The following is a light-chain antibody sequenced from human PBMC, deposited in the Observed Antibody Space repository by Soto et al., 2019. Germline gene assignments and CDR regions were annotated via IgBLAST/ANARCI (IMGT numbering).Light chain of an antibody. CDR2: EVS. CDR1: TSDVGGYNY. Sequence: QSVLTQPASVSGSPGQSITISCTGATSDVGGYNYVSWYQQYLGKAPKLIIYEVSLRHSGVSDRFSGSKSGNTASLTISGLQAEDEADYYCNSYTDSNTYVFGSGTKLTVL. CDR3: NSYTDSNTYV. V-gene: IGLV2-14*01. J-gene: IGLJ1*01.